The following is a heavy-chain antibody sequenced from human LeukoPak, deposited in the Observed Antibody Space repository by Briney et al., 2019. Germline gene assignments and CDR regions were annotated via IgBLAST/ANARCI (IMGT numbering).Heavy chain of an antibody. D-gene: IGHD4-11*01. Sequence: GGSLRLSCAAPGFTFNTYTMYWVRQAPGKGLEWVSGISNSGGSTYYADSVKGRFTISRDNSKNTLYLQMNSLRAEDTAVYYCAKEDLQSLMGFDYWGQGTLVTVSS. J-gene: IGHJ4*02. CDR1: GFTFNTYT. CDR3: AKEDLQSLMGFDY. V-gene: IGHV3-23*01. CDR2: ISNSGGST.